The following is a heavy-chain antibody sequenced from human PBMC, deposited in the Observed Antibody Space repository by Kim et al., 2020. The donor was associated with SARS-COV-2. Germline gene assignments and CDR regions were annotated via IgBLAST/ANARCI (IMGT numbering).Heavy chain of an antibody. CDR1: GFTFDDYA. Sequence: GGSLRLSCAASGFTFDDYAMHWVRQAPGKGLEWVSGISWNSGSIGYADSVKGRFTISRDNAKNSLYLQMNSLRAEDTALYYCARVKRSGSGWYYYDSSGSSFDYWGKGPLVTVS. V-gene: IGHV3-9*01. CDR3: ARVKRSGSGWYYYDSSGSSFDY. D-gene: IGHD3-22*01. J-gene: IGHJ4*02. CDR2: ISWNSGSI.